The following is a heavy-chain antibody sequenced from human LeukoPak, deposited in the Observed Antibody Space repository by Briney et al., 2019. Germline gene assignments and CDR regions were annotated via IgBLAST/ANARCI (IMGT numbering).Heavy chain of an antibody. CDR3: ARTVTADY. D-gene: IGHD4-17*01. Sequence: SQTLSLTCAVSGGSISSGGYSWSWIRQPPGKGLEWIGEINHSGSTNYNPSLKSRVTISVDTSKNQFSLKLSSVTAADTAVYYCARTVTADYWGQGTLVTVSS. V-gene: IGHV4-30-2*01. CDR2: INHSGST. J-gene: IGHJ4*02. CDR1: GGSISSGGYS.